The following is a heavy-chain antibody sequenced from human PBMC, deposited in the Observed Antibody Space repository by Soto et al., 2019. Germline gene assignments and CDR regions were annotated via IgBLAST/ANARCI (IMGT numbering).Heavy chain of an antibody. CDR2: IIPILGTA. CDR1: GGTFSSYA. Sequence: QVQLVQSGAEVKKPGSSVKVSCKASGGTFSSYAISWVRQAPGQGLEWMGGIIPILGTANYAQKFQGRVTITADESTSTAYMELSSLRSEDTAVYYCGRAYYYDSSGFPRLGAEAFDIWGQGTMVTVSS. J-gene: IGHJ3*02. D-gene: IGHD3-22*01. V-gene: IGHV1-69*01. CDR3: GRAYYYDSSGFPRLGAEAFDI.